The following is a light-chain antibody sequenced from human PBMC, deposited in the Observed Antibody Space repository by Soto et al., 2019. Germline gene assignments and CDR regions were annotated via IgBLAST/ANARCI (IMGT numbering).Light chain of an antibody. CDR3: QQRSNWPPLT. V-gene: IGKV3-11*01. CDR1: QSVSSY. CDR2: DAS. J-gene: IGKJ4*01. Sequence: EIVLTQSPATLSLSPGERATLCCRASQSVSSYLAWYQQKPGQAPRLLIYDASNRATGIPARFSGSGSGTDFTLTISSLEPEDFAVYYCQQRSNWPPLTFGGGTKVDIK.